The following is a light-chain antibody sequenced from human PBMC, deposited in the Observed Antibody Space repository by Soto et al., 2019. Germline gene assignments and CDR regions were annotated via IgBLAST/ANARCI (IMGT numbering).Light chain of an antibody. Sequence: DIQMTQSPSSLSASVGDRVTITCRASQGISNYLAWYQQKPGKVPKLLIYAASTLQSGVTPRFSGSGSGTEFTLTISSLQPEDVATYYCQKYNSAPRTFGQGTKVEIK. V-gene: IGKV1-27*01. CDR2: AAS. CDR3: QKYNSAPRT. J-gene: IGKJ1*01. CDR1: QGISNY.